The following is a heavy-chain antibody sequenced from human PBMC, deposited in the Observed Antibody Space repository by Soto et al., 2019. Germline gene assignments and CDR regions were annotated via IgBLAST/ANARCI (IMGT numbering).Heavy chain of an antibody. D-gene: IGHD6-6*01. CDR1: GGSFSGYY. CDR3: ARVAARYYYSYGIDV. CDR2: INHSGST. V-gene: IGHV4-34*01. Sequence: SETLSLTCAVYGGSFSGYYWSWIRQPPGKGLEWIGEINHSGSTNYNPSLKSRVTISVDTSKNQFSLKLSSVTAADTAVYYWARVAARYYYSYGIDVWGQGTTVTVSS. J-gene: IGHJ6*02.